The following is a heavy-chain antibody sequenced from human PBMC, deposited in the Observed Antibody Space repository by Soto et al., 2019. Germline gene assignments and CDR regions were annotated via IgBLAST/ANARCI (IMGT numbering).Heavy chain of an antibody. J-gene: IGHJ6*02. Sequence: GGSLRLSCAAFGFTFSSYTMSWVRQAPGKALEWVSSISGSGGSPNHADSVQGRFTISRDNLKNTLSLQMNSLRAADTAVYYCTKMSHGDPDNYYYPMDVWGQGTTVTVSS. CDR1: GFTFSSYT. D-gene: IGHD3-16*01. CDR2: ISGSGGSP. CDR3: TKMSHGDPDNYYYPMDV. V-gene: IGHV3-23*01.